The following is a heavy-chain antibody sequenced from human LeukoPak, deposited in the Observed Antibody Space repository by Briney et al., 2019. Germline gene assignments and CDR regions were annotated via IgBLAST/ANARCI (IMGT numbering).Heavy chain of an antibody. CDR1: GFTFSDYY. Sequence: PGGSLRLSCAASGFTFSDYYMSWIRQAPGKGLEWVSYISSSGNTIYYADSVKGRFTISRDNAKNSLYLQMNSLRAEDTATYYCARRRYNWNAIDYWGQGTLVTVSS. CDR2: ISSSGNTI. J-gene: IGHJ4*02. V-gene: IGHV3-11*01. CDR3: ARRRYNWNAIDY. D-gene: IGHD1-20*01.